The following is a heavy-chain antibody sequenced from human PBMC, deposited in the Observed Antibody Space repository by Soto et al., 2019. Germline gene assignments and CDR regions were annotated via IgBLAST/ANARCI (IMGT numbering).Heavy chain of an antibody. D-gene: IGHD3-16*01. J-gene: IGHJ5*02. CDR2: IYWDDGK. CDR3: AHIPNYYQYDWFDP. CDR1: GFSLTTRGVG. V-gene: IGHV2-5*02. Sequence: QITLKESGPTLVKPTQTLTLTCTFSGFSLTTRGVGVGWIRQPPGKALECLALIYWDDGKRYSPSLQSRLSITKDTSKNQVVLTMTNGDPVDTATYYCAHIPNYYQYDWFDPWGQGTLVSVSS.